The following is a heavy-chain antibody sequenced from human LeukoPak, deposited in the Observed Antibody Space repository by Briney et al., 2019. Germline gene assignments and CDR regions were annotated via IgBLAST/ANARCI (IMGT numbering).Heavy chain of an antibody. CDR3: AKGGSGYYVFDY. Sequence: QSGGSLRLSCAASGFTFSNYAMSWARQAPGKGLEWISGISGSGDHTYQADSVKGRFTISRENSKNTLYLQMNSPRAEDTAVYYCAKGGSGYYVFDYWGQGTLVTVSS. D-gene: IGHD3-22*01. CDR2: ISGSGDHT. J-gene: IGHJ4*02. V-gene: IGHV3-23*01. CDR1: GFTFSNYA.